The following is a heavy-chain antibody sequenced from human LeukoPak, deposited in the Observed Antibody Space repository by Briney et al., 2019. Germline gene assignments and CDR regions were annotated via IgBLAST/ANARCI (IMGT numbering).Heavy chain of an antibody. Sequence: GGSLRLSCAASGFTLSNYWMSWVRQAPGKGLEWVANINENGREKYYVDSVKGRFTISRDNAKNSLYLQMNSLRAEDTAVYYCARDGSIVGAKVSLPGYWGQGTLVTVSS. CDR2: INENGREK. CDR1: GFTLSNYW. V-gene: IGHV3-7*01. CDR3: ARDGSIVGAKVSLPGY. D-gene: IGHD1-26*01. J-gene: IGHJ4*02.